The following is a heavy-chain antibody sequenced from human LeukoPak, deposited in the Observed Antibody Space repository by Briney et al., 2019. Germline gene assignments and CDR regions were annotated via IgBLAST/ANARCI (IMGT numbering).Heavy chain of an antibody. CDR2: IKQDGSEK. CDR1: GFTFSSYW. J-gene: IGHJ4*02. V-gene: IGHV3-7*01. Sequence: GGSLRLSCAASGFTFSSYWMSWVRQAPGEGVEWVANIKQDGSEKYYVDSVKGRFTISRDNAKPSLYLQMNSLRAEDTAVYYCARHLSGVTGYTYGRGIDYWGQGTLVTVSS. CDR3: ARHLSGVTGYTYGRGIDY. D-gene: IGHD5-18*01.